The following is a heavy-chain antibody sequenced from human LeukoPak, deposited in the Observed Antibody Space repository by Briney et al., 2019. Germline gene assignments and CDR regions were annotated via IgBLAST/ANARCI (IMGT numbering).Heavy chain of an antibody. CDR3: AKVNNDLNGMDV. D-gene: IGHD3-3*01. CDR2: ISGLISYI. V-gene: IGHV3-21*06. J-gene: IGHJ6*02. Sequence: GGSLRLSCAASGFTFSSHGMNWVREAPGKGLEWVSSISGLISYIYYADSVKGRFTISRDNAKNSLYLQVNSVRGEDTAVYYCAKVNNDLNGMDVWGQGTTVTVSS. CDR1: GFTFSSHG.